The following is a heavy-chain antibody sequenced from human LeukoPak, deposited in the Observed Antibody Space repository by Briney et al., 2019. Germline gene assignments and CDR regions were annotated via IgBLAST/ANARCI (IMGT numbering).Heavy chain of an antibody. V-gene: IGHV1-2*02. CDR2: LNPNSGGT. J-gene: IGHJ4*02. CDR1: GYTFTAFF. D-gene: IGHD1-26*01. CDR3: ARVGAAYQDSNY. Sequence: GASVKASCKPSGYTFTAFFFHWVRQAPGQGLEWMGWLNPNSGGTNYAQKFQGRVTMTRDTSISTAYMELSRLRSDDTAVYFCARVGAAYQDSNYWGQGTLVTVSS.